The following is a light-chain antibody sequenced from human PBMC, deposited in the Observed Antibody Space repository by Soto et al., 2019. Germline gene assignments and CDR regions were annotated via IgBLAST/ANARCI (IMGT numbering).Light chain of an antibody. CDR3: HKRQSWPRT. CDR2: DIS. J-gene: IGKJ1*01. CDR1: QSVGNK. V-gene: IGKV3-15*01. Sequence: VVTQSPATLSVSPGDSATLSCRASQSVGNKVAWYQHKPGQTPRLIIYDISTRAAGVPARFSGSGYGTDFNLTISSLQSEDFALYYCHKRQSWPRTFGQGTKVDIK.